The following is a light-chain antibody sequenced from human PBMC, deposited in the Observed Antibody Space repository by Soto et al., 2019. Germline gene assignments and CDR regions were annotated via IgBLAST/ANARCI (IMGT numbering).Light chain of an antibody. CDR2: DVT. CDR1: SSDVGFYNY. V-gene: IGLV2-14*03. CDR3: TSYTSSNTVV. Sequence: QSVLTQPASVSGSPGQSITISCTGSSSDVGFYNYVSWYQQHPGKAPKLMIYDVTIRPSGVSNRFSGSKSGNTASLTISGLQAEDEANYYCTSYTSSNTVVFGGGTKVTVL. J-gene: IGLJ3*02.